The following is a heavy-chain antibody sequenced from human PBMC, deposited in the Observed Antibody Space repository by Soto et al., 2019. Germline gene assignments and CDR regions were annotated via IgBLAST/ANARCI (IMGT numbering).Heavy chain of an antibody. J-gene: IGHJ6*02. V-gene: IGHV2-5*01. CDR2: IYWNDDK. Sequence: QITLKESGPTLVRPTQTLTLTCTFSGFSFSTSGVGVNWIRQPPGKALEWLALIYWNDDKRYSASLRSRLTITKDTAKNQVVLTLSNLDPVDTASYYCVRQTTGSLIVPVAITPYYYLGFDVWGQVTSVTVSS. CDR3: VRQTTGSLIVPVAITPYYYLGFDV. D-gene: IGHD2-2*01. CDR1: GFSFSTSGVG.